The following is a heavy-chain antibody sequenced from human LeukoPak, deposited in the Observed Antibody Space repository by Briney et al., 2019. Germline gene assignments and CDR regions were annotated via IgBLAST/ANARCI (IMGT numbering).Heavy chain of an antibody. CDR2: IWNDGSET. CDR3: ARDMGRAWYGPPDY. Sequence: GGSLRLSCAASGFIFSNYGMHWVRQAPGKRLEWVSVIWNDGSETFHADSVEGRFRIARDNSKNTLYLQMNSLRAEDTAVYFCARDMGRAWYGPPDYWGQGTLVTVSS. V-gene: IGHV3-33*01. CDR1: GFIFSNYG. J-gene: IGHJ4*02. D-gene: IGHD6-13*01.